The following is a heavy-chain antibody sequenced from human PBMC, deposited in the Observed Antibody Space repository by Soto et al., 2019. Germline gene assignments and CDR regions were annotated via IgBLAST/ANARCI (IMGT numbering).Heavy chain of an antibody. V-gene: IGHV1-3*01. CDR1: GYTFTGYA. D-gene: IGHD2-2*01. J-gene: IGHJ4*01. CDR3: ARGYCSSTSCQYYFDF. Sequence: ASVKVSCKASGYTFTGYAIHWVRQAPGQRHEWMGWINGGNGDTKYSQKFQGRVTITRDTSASTAYMELTSLGSEDTAVYHCARGYCSSTSCQYYFDFWGHGTLVTVSS. CDR2: INGGNGDT.